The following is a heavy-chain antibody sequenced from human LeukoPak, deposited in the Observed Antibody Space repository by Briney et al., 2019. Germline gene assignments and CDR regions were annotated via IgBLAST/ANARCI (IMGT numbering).Heavy chain of an antibody. J-gene: IGHJ4*02. V-gene: IGHV1-69*04. D-gene: IGHD3-10*01. Sequence: SVKVSCKASGDTFSSYAISWVRQAPGQGLEWMGRIIPILGIANYAQKFQGRVTITADKSTSTAYMELSSLRSEDTAVYYCASAGAFEWSGGYWGQGTLVTVSS. CDR1: GDTFSSYA. CDR3: ASAGAFEWSGGY. CDR2: IIPILGIA.